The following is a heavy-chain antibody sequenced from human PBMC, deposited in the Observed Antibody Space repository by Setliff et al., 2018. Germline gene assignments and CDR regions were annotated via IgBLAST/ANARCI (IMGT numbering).Heavy chain of an antibody. CDR1: GYIFTSNA. CDR2: ISAAGGDA. J-gene: IGHJ3*02. Sequence: EASVKVSCKASGYIFTSNAIHWVRQAPGQRLEWMGWISAAGGDAKYSQKFQDRVTITRDTSATTAYIGLSSLRSEDTAVYYCARARGSGARAFDIWGQGTMVTVSS. D-gene: IGHD1-26*01. CDR3: ARARGSGARAFDI. V-gene: IGHV1-3*01.